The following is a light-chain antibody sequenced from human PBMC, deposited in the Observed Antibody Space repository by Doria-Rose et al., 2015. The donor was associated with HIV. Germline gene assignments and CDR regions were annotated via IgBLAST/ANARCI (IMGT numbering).Light chain of an antibody. CDR1: QSLLYTSKNY. J-gene: IGKJ3*01. V-gene: IGKV4-1*01. Sequence: DIRVTQSPESLGMSLGERATLNCKSNQSLLYTSKNYLAWYQQKPGQPPKLLIYWASTRQPGVPARFSGSGSGTDCTLTISSLEAEDVAVYYCQQYYDTPSFGPGTTVDIK. CDR2: WAS. CDR3: QQYYDTPS.